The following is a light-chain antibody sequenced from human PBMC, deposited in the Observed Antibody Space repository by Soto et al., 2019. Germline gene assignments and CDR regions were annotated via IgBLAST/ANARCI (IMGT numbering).Light chain of an antibody. V-gene: IGLV8-61*01. Sequence: QTVVTQEPSFSVSPGGTVTLTCGLSSGSVSGSYYPSWYQQTPGQAPRTLIYSTSTRSSGVPDRFSGSILGNKAPLTITGAQADDESDYYCVLYMGSGISVFGGGTKLTVL. J-gene: IGLJ3*02. CDR1: SGSVSGSYY. CDR3: VLYMGSGISV. CDR2: STS.